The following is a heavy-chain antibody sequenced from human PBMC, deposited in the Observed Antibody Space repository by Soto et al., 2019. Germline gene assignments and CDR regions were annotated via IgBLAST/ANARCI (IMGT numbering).Heavy chain of an antibody. J-gene: IGHJ6*02. V-gene: IGHV4-30-4*01. Sequence: PSETLSRTCTVSGGSISSGDYYWSWIRQPPGKGLEWIGYIYYSGSTYYNPSLKSRVTISLDTSKNQFSLKLSSVTAADTAVYYCASSNIAAAGFYYYGMDVWGRGTTVTVSS. D-gene: IGHD6-13*01. CDR2: IYYSGST. CDR3: ASSNIAAAGFYYYGMDV. CDR1: GGSISSGDYY.